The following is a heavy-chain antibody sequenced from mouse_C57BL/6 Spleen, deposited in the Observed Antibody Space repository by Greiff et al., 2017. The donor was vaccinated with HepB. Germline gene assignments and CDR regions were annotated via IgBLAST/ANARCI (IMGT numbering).Heavy chain of an antibody. J-gene: IGHJ3*01. D-gene: IGHD1-1*01. V-gene: IGHV2-6*01. CDR2: ICGVGST. Sequence: VQLLQSGPGLVAPSQSLSITCTVSGFSLTSYGVDWVRQSPGKGLEWLGVICGVGSTNYNSALKSRLNIIKDNSKSQVFLKMTSLQTDDTAIYYCASSGSSPWFAYWGQGTLVTVST. CDR1: GFSLTSYG. CDR3: ASSGSSPWFAY.